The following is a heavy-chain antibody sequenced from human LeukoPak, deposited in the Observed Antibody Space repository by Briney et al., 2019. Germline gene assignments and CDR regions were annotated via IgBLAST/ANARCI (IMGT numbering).Heavy chain of an antibody. J-gene: IGHJ3*02. Sequence: GESLKISCKGSGYTFTTYWIGWVRQMPGKGLEWMGIIYPGDSDTRYSPSFQGQVTISADKSTSTAYLQWSSLKASDIAMYYCARHRTIGRLDDAFDIWGQGPMVSVSS. V-gene: IGHV5-51*01. CDR1: GYTFTTYW. CDR2: IYPGDSDT. D-gene: IGHD5-24*01. CDR3: ARHRTIGRLDDAFDI.